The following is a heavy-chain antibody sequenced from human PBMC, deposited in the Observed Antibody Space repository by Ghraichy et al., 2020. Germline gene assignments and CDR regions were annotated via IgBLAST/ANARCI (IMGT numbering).Heavy chain of an antibody. D-gene: IGHD3-16*01. CDR2: IKVDGSEK. CDR1: GFTFSRFW. V-gene: IGHV3-7*01. Sequence: GESLRLSCAASGFTFSRFWMSWLRQAPGKGLEWVANIKVDGSEKYYVDSVKGRFTISRDNAQNSLYLQMNSLRAEDTAVYYCVRDSVWESYDVDYWGQGTLVTVSS. J-gene: IGHJ4*02. CDR3: VRDSVWESYDVDY.